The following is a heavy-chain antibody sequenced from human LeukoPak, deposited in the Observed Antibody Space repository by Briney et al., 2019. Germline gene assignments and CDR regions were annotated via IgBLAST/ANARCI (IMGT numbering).Heavy chain of an antibody. CDR1: GFTFSGYS. CDR3: ARDLPSDY. Sequence: PGGSLRLSCAASGFTFSGYSMNWVRQAPGKGLEWVSYISSGSSTVYYADSVKGRFTISRDNAKNSLYLRMSSLGAEDTAVYYCARDLPSDYWGQGTLVTVSS. J-gene: IGHJ4*02. V-gene: IGHV3-48*01. CDR2: ISSGSSTV.